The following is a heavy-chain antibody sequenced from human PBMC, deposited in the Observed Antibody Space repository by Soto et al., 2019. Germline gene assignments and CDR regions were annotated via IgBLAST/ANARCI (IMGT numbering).Heavy chain of an antibody. J-gene: IGHJ6*04. CDR1: GFTFSSYA. CDR2: ISGSGGNK. CDR3: ASTSPDSGYDYDYYYGMDV. V-gene: IGHV3-23*01. Sequence: PGGSLRLSCAASGFTFSSYAMSWVRQAPCKGLEWVSAISGSGGNKYYADSVKGRFTISRDNSKNTLYLQMNSLRAEDTAVYYCASTSPDSGYDYDYYYGMDVWGKGTTVTVSS. D-gene: IGHD5-12*01.